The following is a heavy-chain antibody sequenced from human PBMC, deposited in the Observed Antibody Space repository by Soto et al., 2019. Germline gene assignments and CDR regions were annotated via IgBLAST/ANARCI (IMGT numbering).Heavy chain of an antibody. D-gene: IGHD2-15*01. CDR1: GFTFSSYG. CDR2: IWYDGSNK. Sequence: PGGSLRLSCAASGFTFSSYGMHWVRQAPGKGLEWVAVIWYDGSNKYYADSVKGRFTISRDNSKNTLYLRMNSLRAEDTAVYYCARGYCSGGHCXGGYWGQGTPVTVSS. V-gene: IGHV3-33*01. CDR3: ARGYCSGGHCXGGY. J-gene: IGHJ4*02.